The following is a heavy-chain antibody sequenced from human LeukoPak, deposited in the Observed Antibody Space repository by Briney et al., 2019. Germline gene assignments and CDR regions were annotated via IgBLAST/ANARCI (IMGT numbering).Heavy chain of an antibody. CDR1: GDSVSANIYC. CDR2: LFHSGTT. Sequence: ASETLSLTSTVSGDSVSANIYCWGWISQPPGKGIEWMANLFHSGTTYYNPSLKSRASISVDTPTHQFSRKLNSVTAADPAVYYCARQGYGRSSTFDHWGQGTLFTVSS. V-gene: IGHV4-39*01. CDR3: ARQGYGRSSTFDH. D-gene: IGHD3-16*01. J-gene: IGHJ4*02.